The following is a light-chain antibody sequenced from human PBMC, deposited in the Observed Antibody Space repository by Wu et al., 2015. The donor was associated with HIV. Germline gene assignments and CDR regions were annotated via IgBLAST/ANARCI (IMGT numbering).Light chain of an antibody. CDR3: QQYVNSRYT. CDR1: QSITANY. CDR2: AAS. Sequence: EIVLTQSPGTLSLSPGDRATLSCRASQSITANYLAWYQHKPGQTPRVLIYAASIRATGIPDRFSGSGSGTDFILTISRLEAEDSAVYYCQQYVNSRYTFGQGTKLEIK. J-gene: IGKJ2*01. V-gene: IGKV3-20*01.